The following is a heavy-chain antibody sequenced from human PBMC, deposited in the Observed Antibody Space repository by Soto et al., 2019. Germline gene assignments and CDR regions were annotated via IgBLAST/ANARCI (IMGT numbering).Heavy chain of an antibody. CDR3: ARDRDYYDSSGYYSYFDY. CDR2: IYYSGST. Sequence: SETLSLTCTVSGVSISSYYWSWIRQPPGKGLEWIGYIYYSGSTNYNPSLKSRVTISVDTSKNQFSLKLSSVTAADTAVYYCARDRDYYDSSGYYSYFDYWGQGTLVTVSS. CDR1: GVSISSYY. V-gene: IGHV4-59*01. J-gene: IGHJ4*02. D-gene: IGHD3-22*01.